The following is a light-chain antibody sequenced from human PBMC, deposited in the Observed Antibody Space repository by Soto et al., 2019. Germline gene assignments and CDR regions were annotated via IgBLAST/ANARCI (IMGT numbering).Light chain of an antibody. J-gene: IGLJ3*02. CDR3: AVWDDSLNGGV. Sequence: QSVLTQPPSVSGAQGQRVTISCTGSSSNIGPGYDVHWYQQLPGTAPKLLIYSHNQRPSGVPDRFSGSNSGTSASLAISGLQSEDEADYYCAVWDDSLNGGVFGGGTKVTVL. CDR1: SSNIGPGYD. V-gene: IGLV1-44*01. CDR2: SHN.